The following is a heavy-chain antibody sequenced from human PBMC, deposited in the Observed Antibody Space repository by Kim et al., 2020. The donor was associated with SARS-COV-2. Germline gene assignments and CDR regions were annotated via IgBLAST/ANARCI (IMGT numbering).Heavy chain of an antibody. CDR3: VRHSSGWYRDFDY. Sequence: SETLSLTCTVSGFSITRNSYYWAWIRQPPGKGLEWIASIYYSGTTSYNPSLKSRVTISIDTTKNQFSLKLSSVTAADTAVYYCVRHSSGWYRDFDYWGQGTLATVSS. D-gene: IGHD6-19*01. V-gene: IGHV4-39*01. J-gene: IGHJ4*02. CDR1: GFSITRNSYY. CDR2: IYYSGTT.